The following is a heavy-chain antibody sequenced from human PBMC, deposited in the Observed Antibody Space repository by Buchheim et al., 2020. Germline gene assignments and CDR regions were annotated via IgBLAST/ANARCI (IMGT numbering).Heavy chain of an antibody. CDR2: IYYSGST. V-gene: IGHV4-39*07. D-gene: IGHD3-10*01. CDR1: GGSISSSSYY. J-gene: IGHJ4*02. Sequence: QLQLQESGPGLVKPSETLSLTCTVSGGSISSSSYYWGWIRQPPGKGLEWIGSIYYSGSTYYNPSLKSRVTISVDTSQNQFSLKLSSVTAADTAVYYCARDRITMVRGVIYFDYWGQGTL. CDR3: ARDRITMVRGVIYFDY.